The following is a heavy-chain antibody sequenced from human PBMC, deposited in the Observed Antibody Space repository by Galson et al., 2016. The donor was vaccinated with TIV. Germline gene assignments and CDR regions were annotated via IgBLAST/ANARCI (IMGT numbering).Heavy chain of an antibody. CDR3: ARSGDYGDY. J-gene: IGHJ4*02. Sequence: SVKVSCKASGYTFTDYYMHWVRQAPGQGLEWMGWINPNSGGANYAQKFQGSVTMTRDTSISTAYMELSSLRSEDTAVYYCARSGDYGDYWGQGTLVTVSS. CDR2: INPNSGGA. CDR1: GYTFTDYY. D-gene: IGHD4-17*01. V-gene: IGHV1-2*02.